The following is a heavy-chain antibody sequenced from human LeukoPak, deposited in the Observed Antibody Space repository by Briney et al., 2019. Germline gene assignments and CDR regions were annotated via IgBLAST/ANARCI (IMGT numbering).Heavy chain of an antibody. D-gene: IGHD6-19*01. J-gene: IGHJ5*02. CDR3: ARERYSSGHNWFDP. V-gene: IGHV1-2*04. CDR2: INPNSGGT. Sequence: ASVKVSCKASGYTFTSYYMHWVRQAPGQGLEWMGWINPNSGGTNYAQKFQGWVTMTRDTSISTAYMELSRLRSDDTAVYYCARERYSSGHNWFDPWGQGTLVTVSS. CDR1: GYTFTSYY.